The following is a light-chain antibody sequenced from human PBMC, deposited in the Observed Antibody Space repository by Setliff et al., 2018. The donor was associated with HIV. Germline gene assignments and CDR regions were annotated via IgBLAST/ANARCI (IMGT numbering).Light chain of an antibody. CDR2: QAT. CDR3: CPNTGSNTYV. V-gene: IGLV2-23*01. Sequence: QSVLAQPASVSGSPGQSITISCTGTSSDIGRYNLVSWYQQYPGKAPKLMIYQATKRPSGVSNRFSGSKSGNTASLTISGLQAEDEADYYCCPNTGSNTYVIGSGTKVTVL. CDR1: SSDIGRYNL. J-gene: IGLJ1*01.